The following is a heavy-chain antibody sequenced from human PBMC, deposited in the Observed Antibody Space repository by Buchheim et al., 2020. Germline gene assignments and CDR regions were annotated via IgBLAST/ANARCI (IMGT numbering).Heavy chain of an antibody. Sequence: QVQLQESGPGLVKPSQTLSLTCTVSGGSISSGDYYWSWIRQPPGQGLEWIGYIYYRGSTYYNPSLKSRVTISVDTSKNQFSLKLSSVTAADTAVYYCARTIWGPERGPDSSGYLGWGQGTL. V-gene: IGHV4-30-4*01. CDR3: ARTIWGPERGPDSSGYLG. CDR1: GGSISSGDYY. D-gene: IGHD3-22*01. CDR2: IYYRGST. J-gene: IGHJ4*02.